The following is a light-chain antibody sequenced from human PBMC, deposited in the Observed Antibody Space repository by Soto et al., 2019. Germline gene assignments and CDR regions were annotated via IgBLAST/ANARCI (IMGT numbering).Light chain of an antibody. CDR1: QSVSDFY. J-gene: IGKJ1*01. V-gene: IGKV3-20*01. Sequence: EIVLTQSPGTLSLSPGETGILSCRASQSVSDFYLAWYQQTPGQAPRLLIYGASRRATGIPDRFSGSGSGTECTISISRMEPEDFAVSYCKQSGNLPVTFGQGTKVEIK. CDR3: KQSGNLPVT. CDR2: GAS.